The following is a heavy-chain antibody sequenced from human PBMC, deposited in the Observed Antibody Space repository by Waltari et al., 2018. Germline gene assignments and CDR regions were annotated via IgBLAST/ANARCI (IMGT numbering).Heavy chain of an antibody. J-gene: IGHJ4*02. D-gene: IGHD2-2*01. CDR3: ARAGSTLIWGVAE. Sequence: QVQLVQSGAEVKKPGASVKVSCKASGYTFTDFYMHWVRQAPGQGLEWMGIVNPNGGSTTYAQKLQDRVTMTRDTSTSTVYMELSSLRSVDTAVYYCARAGSTLIWGVAEWGQGTLVTVSS. CDR1: GYTFTDFY. V-gene: IGHV1-46*04. CDR2: VNPNGGST.